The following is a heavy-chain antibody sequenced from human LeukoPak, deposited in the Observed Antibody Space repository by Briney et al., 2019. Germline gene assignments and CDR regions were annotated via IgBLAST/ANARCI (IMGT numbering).Heavy chain of an antibody. CDR2: ITSSGSTK. CDR1: GFTFNTYE. CDR3: ARTSGSGSSTPYFDY. V-gene: IGHV3-48*03. Sequence: GGSLRLSCAASGFTFNTYEMNWVRQAPGKGLEWVSYITSSGSTKYYADSVKGRFTISRDNAKNSLYLQMNSLRAEDTAVYYCARTSGSGSSTPYFDYWGQGTLVTVSS. D-gene: IGHD3-10*01. J-gene: IGHJ4*02.